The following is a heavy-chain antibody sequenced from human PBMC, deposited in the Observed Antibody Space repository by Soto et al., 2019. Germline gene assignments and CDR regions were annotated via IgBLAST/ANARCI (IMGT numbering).Heavy chain of an antibody. D-gene: IGHD3-22*01. V-gene: IGHV4-61*08. CDR1: GGSISSGDYY. CDR3: ARLGAYYQALDS. Sequence: SETLSLTCTVSGGSISSGDYYWSWIRQPPGKGLEWIGYIYYAGTTTYHPSLKSRVSISVDTSKNEVSLTLTSVTAADTAVYYCARLGAYYQALDSWGQGTLVTVSS. J-gene: IGHJ4*02. CDR2: IYYAGTT.